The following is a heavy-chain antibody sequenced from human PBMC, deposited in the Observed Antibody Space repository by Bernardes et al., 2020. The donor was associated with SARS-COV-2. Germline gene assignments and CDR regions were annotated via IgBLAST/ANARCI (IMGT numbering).Heavy chain of an antibody. CDR2: ISASGST. J-gene: IGHJ4*02. Sequence: SETLSLTCAVSDDAISSGSFYWSWIRQPAGTGLEWVGRISASGSTNYNPSLKSRVTMSVDTSKNQFSLKLTSVTAADTAVYYCARDGRISVPGTDYFDFWGQGILVTVSS. D-gene: IGHD6-19*01. V-gene: IGHV4-61*02. CDR3: ARDGRISVPGTDYFDF. CDR1: DDAISSGSFY.